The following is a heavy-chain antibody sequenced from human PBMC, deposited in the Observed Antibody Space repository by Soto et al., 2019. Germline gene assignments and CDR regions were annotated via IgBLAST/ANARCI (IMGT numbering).Heavy chain of an antibody. CDR1: GFTFSSYG. Sequence: QVQLVESGGGVVQPGRSLRLSCAASGFTFSSYGMHWVRQAPGKGLEWVAVISYDGSNKYYADSVKGRFTISRDNSKNTLYLQMTSLRAEDTAVYYCAKDWLQLDYWGQGTLVTVSS. CDR2: ISYDGSNK. D-gene: IGHD5-12*01. J-gene: IGHJ4*02. CDR3: AKDWLQLDY. V-gene: IGHV3-30*18.